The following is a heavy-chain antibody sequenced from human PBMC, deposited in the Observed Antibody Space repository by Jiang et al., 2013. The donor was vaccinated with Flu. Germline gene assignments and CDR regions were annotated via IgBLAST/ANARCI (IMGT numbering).Heavy chain of an antibody. V-gene: IGHV3-23*01. J-gene: IGHJ4*02. CDR1: GFTFSSYA. D-gene: IGHD1-26*01. CDR3: ARDFTGGGRYFDY. Sequence: QLLESGGGLVQPGGSLRLSCAASGFTFSSYAMSWVRQAPGKGLEWVSVISGSGGNTYYADSVKGRFTISRDNSENTLYLQMNSLRAEDTAVYYCARDFTGGGRYFDYWGQGTLVTVSS. CDR2: ISGSGGNT.